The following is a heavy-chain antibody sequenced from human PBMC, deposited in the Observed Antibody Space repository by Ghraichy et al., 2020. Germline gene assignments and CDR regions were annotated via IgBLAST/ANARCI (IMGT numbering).Heavy chain of an antibody. Sequence: SETLSLTCTVSGGSISSYYWSWIRQPPGKGLEWIGYIYYSGSTNYNPSLKSRVTISVDTSKNQFSLKLSSVTAADTAVYYCARYSSSSQFFDYWGQGTLVTVSS. CDR3: ARYSSSSQFFDY. D-gene: IGHD6-6*01. CDR2: IYYSGST. CDR1: GGSISSYY. V-gene: IGHV4-59*01. J-gene: IGHJ4*02.